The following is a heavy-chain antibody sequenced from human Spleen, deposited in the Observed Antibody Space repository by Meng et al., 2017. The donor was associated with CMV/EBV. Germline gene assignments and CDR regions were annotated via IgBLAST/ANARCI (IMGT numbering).Heavy chain of an antibody. J-gene: IGHJ4*02. CDR3: ARGPDYYGSGSYFDY. CDR1: GYTFTGYY. Sequence: QWELVQSGVGVKRPGASVKVSCKASGYTFTGYYMHWVRQVPGQGLEWKGWINPNSGGTNYAQKFQGRVTMTRDTSISTAYMELSRLRSDDTAVYYCARGPDYYGSGSYFDYWGQGTLVTVSS. V-gene: IGHV1-2*02. CDR2: INPNSGGT. D-gene: IGHD3-10*01.